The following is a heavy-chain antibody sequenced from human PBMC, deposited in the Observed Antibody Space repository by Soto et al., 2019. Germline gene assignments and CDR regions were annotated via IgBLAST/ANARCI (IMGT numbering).Heavy chain of an antibody. CDR3: ARADWTGTFD. J-gene: IGHJ6*02. Sequence: LRLSCAAPGFTFSSYWMSWVRQAPGKGLEWVANIKQDGSEKYYVDSVKSRFTISRDNAKNSLYPQMNSLRAEDTAVYYCARADWTGTFDRGQGPTLTVSS. CDR2: IKQDGSEK. CDR1: GFTFSSYW. D-gene: IGHD1-7*01. V-gene: IGHV3-7*01.